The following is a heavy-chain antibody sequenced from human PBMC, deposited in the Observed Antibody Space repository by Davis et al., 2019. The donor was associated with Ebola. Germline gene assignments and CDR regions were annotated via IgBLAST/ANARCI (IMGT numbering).Heavy chain of an antibody. CDR3: AKGSLYGSRSITAGVDV. CDR2: ISGGGGST. Sequence: GESLQISCAASGFTLTSYSMTWVRQAPGKGLEWVSGISGGGGSTYYADSVKGRFTFSRDNSKNTLYLQMNSLRAEDTAIYYCAKGSLYGSRSITAGVDVWGQGTTVTVSS. D-gene: IGHD4-17*01. J-gene: IGHJ6*02. V-gene: IGHV3-23*01. CDR1: GFTLTSYS.